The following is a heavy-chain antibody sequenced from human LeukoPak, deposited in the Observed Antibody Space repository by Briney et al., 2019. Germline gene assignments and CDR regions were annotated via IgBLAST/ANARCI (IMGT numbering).Heavy chain of an antibody. D-gene: IGHD2-2*01. J-gene: IGHJ4*02. V-gene: IGHV4-39*07. CDR1: GGSISSSSYY. Sequence: SETLSLTCTVSGGSISSSSYYWGWIRQPPGKGLEWIGSIYYSGSTYYNPSLKSRVTISVDTSKNQFSLKLSSVTAADTAVYYCAREVVVVPAAIRGPFDYWGQGTLVTVSS. CDR3: AREVVVVPAAIRGPFDY. CDR2: IYYSGST.